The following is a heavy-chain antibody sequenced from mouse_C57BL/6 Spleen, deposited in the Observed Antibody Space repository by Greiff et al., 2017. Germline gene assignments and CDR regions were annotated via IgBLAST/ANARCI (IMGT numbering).Heavy chain of an antibody. J-gene: IGHJ4*01. CDR2: INPNNGGT. V-gene: IGHV1-18*01. Sequence: VQLQQSGPELVKPGASVKIPCKASGYTFTDYNMDWVKQSHGKSLEWIGDINPNNGGTIYNQKFKGKATLTVDKSSSTAYMELRSLTSEDTAVYYCSRWLRDYYAMDYWGQGTSVTVSS. CDR1: GYTFTDYN. CDR3: SRWLRDYYAMDY. D-gene: IGHD2-2*01.